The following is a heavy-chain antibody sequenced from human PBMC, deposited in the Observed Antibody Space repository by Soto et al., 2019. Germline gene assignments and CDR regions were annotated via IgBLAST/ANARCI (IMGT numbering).Heavy chain of an antibody. CDR3: ARIKWGLNYYNGMAA. CDR1: GYSFSDYF. D-gene: IGHD1-26*01. V-gene: IGHV1-2*02. CDR2: INPKTAAT. Sequence: QVQLVQSGAEVKKSGASVKVSCKPSGYSFSDYFIQWVRQAPGQGLEWVAWINPKTAATNYAKKFQGRVSLTWDTSSTTAYMELTRLRPDDTAVYYCARIKWGLNYYNGMAAWGQGTTVIVSS. J-gene: IGHJ6*02.